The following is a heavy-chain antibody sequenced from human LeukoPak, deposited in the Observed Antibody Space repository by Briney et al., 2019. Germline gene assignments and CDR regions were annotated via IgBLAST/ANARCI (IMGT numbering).Heavy chain of an antibody. V-gene: IGHV1-2*06. J-gene: IGHJ4*02. CDR1: GYTFTGYY. CDR3: ARVFNRQWLPSGY. D-gene: IGHD6-19*01. Sequence: ASVKVSCKASGYTFTGYYMHSVRQAPGQGLEWMGRINPNSGGTNYAQKFQGRVTMTRDTSISTAYMELSRLRSDDTAVYYCARVFNRQWLPSGYWGQGTLVTVSS. CDR2: INPNSGGT.